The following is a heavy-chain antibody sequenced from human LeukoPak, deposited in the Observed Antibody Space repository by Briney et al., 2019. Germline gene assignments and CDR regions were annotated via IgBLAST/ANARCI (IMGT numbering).Heavy chain of an antibody. CDR2: IYYSGST. CDR1: GGSISSYY. CDR3: ARVADDSSGYYYVDYFDY. V-gene: IGHV4-59*01. D-gene: IGHD3-22*01. J-gene: IGHJ4*02. Sequence: SETLSLTCTVSGGSISSYYWSWIRQPPGEGLEWIGYIYYSGSTNYNPSLKSRVTISVDTSKNQFSLKLSSVTAADTAVYYCARVADDSSGYYYVDYFDYWGQGTLVTVSS.